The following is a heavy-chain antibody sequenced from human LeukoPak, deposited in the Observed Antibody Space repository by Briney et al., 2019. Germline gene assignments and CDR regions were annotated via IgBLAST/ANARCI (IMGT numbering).Heavy chain of an antibody. V-gene: IGHV1-2*02. Sequence: ASVKVSCKASGYTFTGFYIHWVRQAPGQGLEWMGWINPNSGGTNYAQKFQGRVTMTRDTSISTAYMELSRLRSDDTAVYYCARALTGYSSSARSHFDYWGQGTLVTVSS. CDR3: ARALTGYSSSARSHFDY. J-gene: IGHJ4*02. D-gene: IGHD6-13*01. CDR1: GYTFTGFY. CDR2: INPNSGGT.